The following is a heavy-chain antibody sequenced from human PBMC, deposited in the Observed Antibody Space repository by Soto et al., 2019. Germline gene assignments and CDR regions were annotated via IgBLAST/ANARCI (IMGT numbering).Heavy chain of an antibody. CDR1: GGSISSYY. CDR3: ARVGAAADLLYYYYMDV. D-gene: IGHD6-13*01. J-gene: IGHJ6*03. V-gene: IGHV4-59*01. Sequence: SETLSLTCTVSGGSISSYYWSWIRQPPGKGLEWIGYIYYSGSTNYNPSLKSRVTISVDTSKNQFSLKLSSVTAADTAVYYCARVGAAADLLYYYYMDVWGKGTTVTVSS. CDR2: IYYSGST.